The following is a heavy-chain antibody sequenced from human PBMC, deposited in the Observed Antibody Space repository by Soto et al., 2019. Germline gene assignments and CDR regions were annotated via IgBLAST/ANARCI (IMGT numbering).Heavy chain of an antibody. CDR2: INPNSGGT. CDR3: ARDFYPWGSYYYYGMDV. Sequence: ASVKVSCKASVYTFTGYYMHWVRQAPGQGLEWMGWINPNSGGTNYAQKFQGWVTMTRDTSISTAYMELSRLRSDDTAVYYCARDFYPWGSYYYYGMDVWGQGTTVTVSS. D-gene: IGHD7-27*01. V-gene: IGHV1-2*04. J-gene: IGHJ6*02. CDR1: VYTFTGYY.